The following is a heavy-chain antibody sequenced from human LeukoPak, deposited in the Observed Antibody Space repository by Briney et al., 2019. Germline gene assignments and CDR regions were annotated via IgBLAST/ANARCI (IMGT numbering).Heavy chain of an antibody. J-gene: IGHJ4*02. CDR3: TRAHYYDSSGYYSTNLDY. V-gene: IGHV3-49*04. D-gene: IGHD3-22*01. Sequence: GGSLRLSCTASGFTFGDYAMSWVRQAPGKGLEWVGFIRSKAYGGTTEYASSVKGRFTTSRDDSKSIAYLQMNSLKTEDTAVYYCTRAHYYDSSGYYSTNLDYWGQGTLVTVSS. CDR2: IRSKAYGGTT. CDR1: GFTFGDYA.